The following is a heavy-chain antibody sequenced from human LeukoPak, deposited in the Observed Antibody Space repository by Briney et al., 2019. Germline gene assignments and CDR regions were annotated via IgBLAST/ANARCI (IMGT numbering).Heavy chain of an antibody. Sequence: GASVKVSCKASGGTFSSYAISWVRQAPGQGLEWMGGIIPIFGTANYAQKFQGRVTITADESTSTAYMELSSLRSEDTAVYYCAGGGYSSYVGYYLDYWGQGTLVTVSS. CDR2: IIPIFGTA. J-gene: IGHJ4*02. V-gene: IGHV1-69*13. CDR3: AGGGYSSYVGYYLDY. CDR1: GGTFSSYA. D-gene: IGHD4-11*01.